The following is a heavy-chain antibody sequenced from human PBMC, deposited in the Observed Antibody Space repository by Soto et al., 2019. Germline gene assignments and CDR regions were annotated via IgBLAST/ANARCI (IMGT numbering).Heavy chain of an antibody. CDR1: GSSLTIDV. V-gene: IGHV1-18*01. CDR2: ISGYNGNT. CDR3: AREGQAPYYYYGMDV. J-gene: IGHJ6*02. Sequence: VTGSRKSAGSSLTIDVGGWGRQKNKQGLEWMGWISGYNGNTKYAEKFQGRVTMTTDTSTSTAHMELRSLRSDDTAVYYCAREGQAPYYYYGMDVWGQGTAVTVSS.